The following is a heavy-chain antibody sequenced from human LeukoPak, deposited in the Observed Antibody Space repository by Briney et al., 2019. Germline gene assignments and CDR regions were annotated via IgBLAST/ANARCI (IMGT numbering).Heavy chain of an antibody. V-gene: IGHV4-34*01. Sequence: SETLSLTCAVYGGSFSGYYWSWIRQPPGKGLECIGEINHSGSTNYNPSLKSRVTISVDTSKNQFSLKLSSVTAADTAVYYCARGAYIVVVPAAPCGMDVWGQGTTVTVSS. CDR1: GGSFSGYY. J-gene: IGHJ6*02. D-gene: IGHD2-2*01. CDR3: ARGAYIVVVPAAPCGMDV. CDR2: INHSGST.